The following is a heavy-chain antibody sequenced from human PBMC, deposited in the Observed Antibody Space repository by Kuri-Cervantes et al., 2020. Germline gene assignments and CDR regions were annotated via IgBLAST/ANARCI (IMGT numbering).Heavy chain of an antibody. CDR3: ARVGDNWNFFSVYFDY. Sequence: GESLKISCAASEFTFSDYYMSWIRQAPGKGLEWVSYISSSGSTIYYAGSVKGRFTISRDNAKNSLYLQMNSLRAEDTAVYYCARVGDNWNFFSVYFDYWGQGTLVTVSS. V-gene: IGHV3-11*01. J-gene: IGHJ4*02. CDR1: EFTFSDYY. CDR2: ISSSGSTI. D-gene: IGHD1-7*01.